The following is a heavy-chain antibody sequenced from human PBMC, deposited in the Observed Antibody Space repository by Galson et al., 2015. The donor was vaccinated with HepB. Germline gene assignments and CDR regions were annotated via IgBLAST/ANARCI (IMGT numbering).Heavy chain of an antibody. CDR2: ISGSGGTT. CDR3: AKDLAGFRSSGSYFY. Sequence: SLRLSCAASGFTFSSCAMSWVRQAPGKGLEWVSAISGSGGTTYYSDSVKGRFTISRDNSKNTLYLQMNSLRAEDTALYYCAKDLAGFRSSGSYFYWGQGTLVTVSS. J-gene: IGHJ4*02. D-gene: IGHD1-26*01. CDR1: GFTFSSCA. V-gene: IGHV3-23*01.